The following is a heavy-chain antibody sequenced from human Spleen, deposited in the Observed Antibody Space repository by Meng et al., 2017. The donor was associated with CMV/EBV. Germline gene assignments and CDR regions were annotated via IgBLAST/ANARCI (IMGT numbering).Heavy chain of an antibody. J-gene: IGHJ5*02. D-gene: IGHD3-3*01. CDR2: ISAYSGNT. CDR3: ARYDFGGGGWFDP. CDR1: GYTFTSYG. V-gene: IGHV1-18*01. Sequence: QVQLVQSGAEVKKPGASVKVSCKASGYTFTSYGISWVRQAPGQGLEWVGWISAYSGNTNNAQKFQGRVTMTTDTSTRTVYMELRSLRSDDTAVYYCARYDFGGGGWFDPWGQGTLVTVSS.